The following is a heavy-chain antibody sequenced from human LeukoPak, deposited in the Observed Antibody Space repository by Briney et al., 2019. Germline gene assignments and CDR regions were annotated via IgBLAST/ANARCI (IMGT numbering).Heavy chain of an antibody. V-gene: IGHV3-30*04. CDR1: GFTFSSYA. Sequence: PGGSLRLSCAASGFTFSSYAMHWVRQAPGKGLEWVAVISYDGSNKYYADSVKGRFTISRDNSKNTLYLQMNSLRAEDTAVYYCAREEVGFGFYYFDYWGQGTLVTVSS. D-gene: IGHD3-10*01. CDR2: ISYDGSNK. CDR3: AREEVGFGFYYFDY. J-gene: IGHJ4*02.